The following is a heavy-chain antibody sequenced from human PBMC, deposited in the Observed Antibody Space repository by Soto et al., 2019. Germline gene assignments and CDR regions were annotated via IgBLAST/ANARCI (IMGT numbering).Heavy chain of an antibody. D-gene: IGHD2-2*01. CDR3: AAQIPYCSSTSCYARSYYFDY. J-gene: IGHJ4*02. CDR2: INHSGST. CDR1: GGSFSGYY. V-gene: IGHV4-34*01. Sequence: PSETLSLTCAVYGGSFSGYYLSWIRQPPGKGLEWIGEINHSGSTNYNPSLKSRVTISVDTSKNQFSLKLSSVTAADTAVYYCAAQIPYCSSTSCYARSYYFDYWGQGTLVTVSS.